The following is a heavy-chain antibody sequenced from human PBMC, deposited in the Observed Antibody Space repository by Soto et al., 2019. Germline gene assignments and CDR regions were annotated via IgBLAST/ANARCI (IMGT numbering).Heavy chain of an antibody. Sequence: GGSLRLSCAASRFTFSNYAMSWVRQAPGKGLEWVSAISDTGGSTYHADSVKGRFITSRDNTKSKLYLQMTSLRAEDTAVYYCAKGSSDGRPYYFDYWGQGALVTVSS. J-gene: IGHJ4*02. CDR2: ISDTGGST. CDR1: RFTFSNYA. V-gene: IGHV3-23*01. CDR3: AKGSSDGRPYYFDY.